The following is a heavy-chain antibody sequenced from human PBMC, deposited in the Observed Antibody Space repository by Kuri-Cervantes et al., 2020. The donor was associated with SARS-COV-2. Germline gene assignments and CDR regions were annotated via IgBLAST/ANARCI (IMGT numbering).Heavy chain of an antibody. D-gene: IGHD6-19*01. Sequence: SETLSLTCTVSGDSISSYHWNWIRQPPGKGLEWIGYIYNSGSTNYSPSLKSRVTISVDTSKNQFSLKLSSVTAADTAVYYCARAAVAGHDIWGQGTMVTVSS. J-gene: IGHJ3*02. CDR3: ARAAVAGHDI. V-gene: IGHV4-59*08. CDR1: GDSISSYH. CDR2: IYNSGST.